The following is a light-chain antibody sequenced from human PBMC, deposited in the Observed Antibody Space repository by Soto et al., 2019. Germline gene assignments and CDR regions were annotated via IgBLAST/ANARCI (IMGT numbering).Light chain of an antibody. V-gene: IGKV3-11*01. CDR3: QQLNTFPPFFT. CDR2: EAS. Sequence: EIVLTQSPATLSLSPGERATLSCRASESVSTFLAWYQQKPGQAPRLLIYEASSRATGIPARFSGGGSGTVFTLTISRLEPEDFATYFCQQLNTFPPFFTFGPGTKVDIK. J-gene: IGKJ3*01. CDR1: ESVSTF.